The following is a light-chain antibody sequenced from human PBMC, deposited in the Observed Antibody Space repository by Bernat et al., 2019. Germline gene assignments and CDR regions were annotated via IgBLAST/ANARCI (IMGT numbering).Light chain of an antibody. CDR2: AAS. Sequence: EIVLTQSPDTLSLSPGERATLSCRAGQSILSSSLAWYQQSPGQAPRLLIYAASTRATGVPARFSGSGSGTEFTLTISSLQSEDFAVYYCQQYYTWPLTFGGGTRVEIK. CDR3: QQYYTWPLT. CDR1: QSILSSS. J-gene: IGKJ4*01. V-gene: IGKV3D-15*01.